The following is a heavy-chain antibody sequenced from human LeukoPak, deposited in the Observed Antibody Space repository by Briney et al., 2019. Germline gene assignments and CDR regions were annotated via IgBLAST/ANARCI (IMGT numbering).Heavy chain of an antibody. CDR3: ARNSCPSGSCYNNRGYFDY. Sequence: PSETLSLTCTVSGGSINSGSYYWSWIRQPAGKGLEWIGRVLTSGTTNYNPSLKSQFSISVDTSKNQFSLNLSSVTAADTAVYYCARNSCPSGSCYNNRGYFDYWGQGTLVTVSS. CDR1: GGSINSGSYY. J-gene: IGHJ4*02. V-gene: IGHV4-61*02. D-gene: IGHD2-15*01. CDR2: VLTSGTT.